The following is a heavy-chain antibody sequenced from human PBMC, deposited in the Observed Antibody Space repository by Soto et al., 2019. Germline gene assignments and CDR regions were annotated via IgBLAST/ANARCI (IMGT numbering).Heavy chain of an antibody. Sequence: SETLSLTCTVSGGSISSGGYYWSWIRQHPGKGLEWIGYIYYSGGTYYNPSLKSRVTISVDTSKNQFSLKLSSVTAADTAVYYCARDAGRDGYNSFSLFDYWGQGTLVTVSS. CDR1: GGSISSGGYY. V-gene: IGHV4-31*03. J-gene: IGHJ4*02. CDR3: ARDAGRDGYNSFSLFDY. D-gene: IGHD1-1*01. CDR2: IYYSGGT.